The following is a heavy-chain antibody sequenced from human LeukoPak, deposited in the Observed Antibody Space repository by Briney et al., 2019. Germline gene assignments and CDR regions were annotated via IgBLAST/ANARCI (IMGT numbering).Heavy chain of an antibody. CDR3: ARRAGGSYNY. Sequence: SEALSLTCAVSGYSISSGYYWGWIRQPPGEGLEWIGSIYHSGSTYYNPSLKSRVTISVDTSKNQFSLKLSSVTAADTAVYYCARRAGGSYNYWGQGTLVTVSS. D-gene: IGHD1-26*01. CDR1: GYSISSGYY. J-gene: IGHJ4*02. CDR2: IYHSGST. V-gene: IGHV4-38-2*01.